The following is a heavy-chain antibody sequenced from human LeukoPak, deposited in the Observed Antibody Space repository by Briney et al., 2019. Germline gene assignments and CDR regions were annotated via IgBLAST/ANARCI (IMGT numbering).Heavy chain of an antibody. Sequence: GRSLRLSCAASGFTFSSYGMHWVRQAPGKGLEWVAVVWYDGSNKYYVDSVKGRFTISRDNAKNSLYLQMNSLRAEDTAVYYCASDTTWGQGTLVTVSS. CDR1: GFTFSSYG. CDR3: ASDTT. V-gene: IGHV3-33*01. D-gene: IGHD1-14*01. J-gene: IGHJ4*02. CDR2: VWYDGSNK.